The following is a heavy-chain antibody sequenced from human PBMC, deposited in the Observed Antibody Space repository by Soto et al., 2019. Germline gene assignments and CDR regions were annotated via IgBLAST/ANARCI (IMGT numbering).Heavy chain of an antibody. Sequence: EVQLVESGGGLVQPGGSLRLSCAASGFTFSSYNMNWVRQTPGKGLEWVSHISSSSSTIYYADSVKGRFTISRDNAKTSLYLQMNSLRVEDTAVYYCARCDYGDHGEMNLGYYFDSWGQGTLVTVSS. J-gene: IGHJ4*02. CDR1: GFTFSSYN. CDR2: ISSSSSTI. V-gene: IGHV3-48*01. D-gene: IGHD4-17*01. CDR3: ARCDYGDHGEMNLGYYFDS.